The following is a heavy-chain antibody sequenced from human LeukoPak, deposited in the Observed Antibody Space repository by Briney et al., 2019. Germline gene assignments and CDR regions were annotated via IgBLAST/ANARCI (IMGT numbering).Heavy chain of an antibody. CDR1: GGSISSSSYY. J-gene: IGHJ4*02. CDR2: IYHSGST. V-gene: IGHV4-39*07. D-gene: IGHD6-19*01. Sequence: SETLSLTCTVSGGSISSSSYYWGWIRQPPGKGLEWIGSIYHSGSTNCNPSLKSRVNISVDTSKNQFSLKLSSVTAADTAVYYCARAAEQYVPPDWGQGTLVTVSS. CDR3: ARAAEQYVPPD.